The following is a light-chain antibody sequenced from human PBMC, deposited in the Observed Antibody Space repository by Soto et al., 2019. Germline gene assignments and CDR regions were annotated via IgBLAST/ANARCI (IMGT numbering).Light chain of an antibody. CDR2: SAS. J-gene: IGKJ1*01. V-gene: IGKV3-20*01. CDR3: QYCGSSPWT. Sequence: EIVLTQSPGTLSLSPGERATLSCRASQSVNPYYLAWYQQKPGQAPRLLIYSASSRATGIPDRFSGSGSGTVFTLTISRLEPEDFVVYYCQYCGSSPWTFGQGTKVEIK. CDR1: QSVNPYY.